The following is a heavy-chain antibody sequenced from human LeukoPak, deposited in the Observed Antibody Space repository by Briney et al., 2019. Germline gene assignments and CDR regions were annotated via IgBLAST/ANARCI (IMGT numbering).Heavy chain of an antibody. Sequence: SETLSLTCTVSGGSISSSSYYWGWIRQPPGKGLEWIGSIYYSGSTYYNPSLKSRVTISVDTSKNQFSLKLSSVTAADTAVYYCPRHTRPRYYYGSGSYYTGPFDYWGQGTLVTVSS. J-gene: IGHJ4*02. CDR2: IYYSGST. D-gene: IGHD3-10*01. CDR3: PRHTRPRYYYGSGSYYTGPFDY. V-gene: IGHV4-39*07. CDR1: GGSISSSSYY.